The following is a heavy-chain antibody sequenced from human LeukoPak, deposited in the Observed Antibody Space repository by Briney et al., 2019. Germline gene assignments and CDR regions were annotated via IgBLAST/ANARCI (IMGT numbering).Heavy chain of an antibody. V-gene: IGHV1-3*01. CDR1: GYTFTSYD. Sequence: ASVKVSCKASGYTFTSYDINWVRQAPGQRLEWMGWINAGNGNTKYSQKFQGRVTITRDTSASTAYMELSSLRSEDTAVYYCARDLLLWFGELQYYFDYWGQGTLVTVSS. J-gene: IGHJ4*02. CDR3: ARDLLLWFGELQYYFDY. CDR2: INAGNGNT. D-gene: IGHD3-10*01.